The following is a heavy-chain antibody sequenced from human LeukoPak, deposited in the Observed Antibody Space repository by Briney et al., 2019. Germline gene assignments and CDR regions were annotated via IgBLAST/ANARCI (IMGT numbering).Heavy chain of an antibody. CDR1: GYTFTGYY. J-gene: IGHJ5*02. CDR2: INPNSGGT. V-gene: IGHV1-2*02. Sequence: GASVKVSCKASGYTFTGYYMHWVRQAPGQGLEWMGWINPNSGGTNYAQKFQGRVTMTRDTSISTAFMELSNLGPDDTAIYFCARSVTYNWFDPWGQGTRVTVSS. CDR3: ARSVTYNWFDP. D-gene: IGHD2-21*02.